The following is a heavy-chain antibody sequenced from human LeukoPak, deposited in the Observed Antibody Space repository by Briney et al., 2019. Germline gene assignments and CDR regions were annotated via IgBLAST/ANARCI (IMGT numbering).Heavy chain of an antibody. CDR1: GGSISSYY. V-gene: IGHV4-59*12. CDR3: ARGSLGIDY. Sequence: SETLSLTCTVSGGSISSYYWSWIRQPPGKGLEWIGYIYHSGSTYYNPSLKSRVTISVDRSKNQFSPKLSSVTAADTAVYYCARGSLGIDYWGQGTLVTVSS. D-gene: IGHD3-16*01. J-gene: IGHJ4*02. CDR2: IYHSGST.